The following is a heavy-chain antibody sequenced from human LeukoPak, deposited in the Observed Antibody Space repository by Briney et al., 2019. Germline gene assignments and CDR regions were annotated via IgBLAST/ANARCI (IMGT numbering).Heavy chain of an antibody. CDR3: ARDRVATMYNYFDY. CDR2: IKQDGSEK. D-gene: IGHD5-24*01. Sequence: GGSLSLSCGASGFTFSTYWMSWVRQAPGKGLEWVANIKQDGSEKNYVDSVRGRFTISRDNAKNSLYLQMNSLRAEDTAVYYCARDRVATMYNYFDYWGQGTLVTVSS. V-gene: IGHV3-7*01. J-gene: IGHJ4*02. CDR1: GFTFSTYW.